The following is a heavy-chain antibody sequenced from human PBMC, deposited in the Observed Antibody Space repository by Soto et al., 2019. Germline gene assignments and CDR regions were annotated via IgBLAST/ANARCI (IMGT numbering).Heavy chain of an antibody. D-gene: IGHD6-6*01. CDR2: ISSSSTYI. V-gene: IGHV3-21*01. CDR1: GFTFNNYN. Sequence: EVQLVESGGGLVKPGGSLRLSCAASGFTFNNYNMNWVRQAHGKGLEWVSSISSSSTYIYYADSVKGRFTFSRDNAKNSLYLQMNSLRAEDSAVYYCARDGGYSSSSVTLDYWGQGTLVTVSS. CDR3: ARDGGYSSSSVTLDY. J-gene: IGHJ4*02.